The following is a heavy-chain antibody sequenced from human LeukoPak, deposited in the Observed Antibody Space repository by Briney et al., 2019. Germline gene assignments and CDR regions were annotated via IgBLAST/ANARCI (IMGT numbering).Heavy chain of an antibody. CDR2: ISYDGSNK. D-gene: IGHD3-10*01. CDR1: GYTFTGYY. Sequence: SCKASGYTFTGYYMHWVRQAPGKGLEWVAVISYDGSNKYYADSVKGRFTISRDNSKNTLYLQMNSLRAEDTAVYYCARDGLLWFGELLADFDYWGQGTLVTVSS. CDR3: ARDGLLWFGELLADFDY. V-gene: IGHV3-30-3*01. J-gene: IGHJ4*02.